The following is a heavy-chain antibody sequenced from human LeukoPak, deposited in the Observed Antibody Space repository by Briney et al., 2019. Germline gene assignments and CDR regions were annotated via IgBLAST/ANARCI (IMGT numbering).Heavy chain of an antibody. CDR2: INHSRST. CDR1: GGSFSGYY. V-gene: IGHV4-34*01. J-gene: IGHJ4*02. D-gene: IGHD3-10*01. CDR3: AREGAFPTYYGSGRGGYYFDY. Sequence: PSETLSLTCAVYGGSFSGYYWSWIRQPPGKGLEWIGEINHSRSTNYNPSLKSRVTISVDTSKNQFSLKLSSVTAADTAVYYCAREGAFPTYYGSGRGGYYFDYWGQGTLVTVSS.